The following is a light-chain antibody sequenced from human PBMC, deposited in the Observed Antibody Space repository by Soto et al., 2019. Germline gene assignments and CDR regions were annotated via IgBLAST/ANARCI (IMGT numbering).Light chain of an antibody. Sequence: QSALTQPASMSGSPGQSITISCTGTSSDIGGYNYISWYQQLPGKAPKFIIYDVRNRPSGVSNRFSGSRSGNTASLTISGLQVEDEADYYCSSYTSSSTVIFGGGTKLTVL. CDR2: DVR. CDR3: SSYTSSSTVI. J-gene: IGLJ2*01. CDR1: SSDIGGYNY. V-gene: IGLV2-14*01.